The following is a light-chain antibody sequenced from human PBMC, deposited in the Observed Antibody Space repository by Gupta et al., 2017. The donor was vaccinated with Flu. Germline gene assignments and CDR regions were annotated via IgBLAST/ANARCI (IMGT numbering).Light chain of an antibody. J-gene: IGLJ3*02. CDR1: NIRIHS. V-gene: IGLV3-21*02. Sequence: SYVLTQPPPVSVAPGQTARITCGGNNIRIHSVHWYQQKPGQAPVEVVDDDTDRPSGIPDRIACSKSGKKDTRTLDRVEGGDKADDVCQLRANDSEHRVFGGGTNLPAL. CDR3: QLRANDSEHRV. CDR2: DDT.